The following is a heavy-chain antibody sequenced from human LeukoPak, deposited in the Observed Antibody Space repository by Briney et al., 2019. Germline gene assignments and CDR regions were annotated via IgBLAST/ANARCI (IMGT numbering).Heavy chain of an antibody. D-gene: IGHD6-13*01. CDR1: GGSISSYY. J-gene: IGHJ4*02. Sequence: SETLSLTCTVSGGSISSYYWSWVRQPAGKGLEWIGRIYASGNTNYNPSLKGRVTMSLDTSKNQFSLNLSSVTATDTAVYYCARGRGSSWYYFDYWGRGTLVTVSS. V-gene: IGHV4-4*07. CDR2: IYASGNT. CDR3: ARGRGSSWYYFDY.